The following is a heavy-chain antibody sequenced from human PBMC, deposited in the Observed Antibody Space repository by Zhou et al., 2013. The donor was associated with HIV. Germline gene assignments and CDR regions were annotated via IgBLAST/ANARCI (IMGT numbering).Heavy chain of an antibody. J-gene: IGHJ4*02. Sequence: QVQLVQSGAEVRKPASSVRVSCKASGGSFTTYAISWVRQAPGQGLQWMGGIIPRFGTTNYAQKFQGRVTITTDESTSTVYMELSSLRSEDTAVYYCARDMSGSRFTAFDYWGQGTLVTVSS. CDR3: ARDMSGSRFTAFDY. CDR2: IIPRFGTT. CDR1: GGSFTTYA. D-gene: IGHD1-26*01. V-gene: IGHV1-69*05.